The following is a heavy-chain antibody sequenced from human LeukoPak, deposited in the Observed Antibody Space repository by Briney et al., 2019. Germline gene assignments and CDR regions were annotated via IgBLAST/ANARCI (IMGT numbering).Heavy chain of an antibody. CDR3: ARGGYSYGPNDAFDI. D-gene: IGHD5-18*01. CDR1: GFTFSSYD. J-gene: IGHJ3*02. CDR2: IGTAGDT. V-gene: IGHV3-13*01. Sequence: GGSLRLSCAASGFTFSSYDMHWVRHATGKGLEWVSAIGTAGDTYYPGSVKGRFTISRENAKNSLYLQMNSLRAGDTAVYYCARGGYSYGPNDAFDIWGQGTMVTVSS.